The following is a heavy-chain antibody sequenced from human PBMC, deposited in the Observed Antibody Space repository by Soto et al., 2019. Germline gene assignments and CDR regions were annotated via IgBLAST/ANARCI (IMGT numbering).Heavy chain of an antibody. V-gene: IGHV3-74*01. CDR3: ARGLLVGATIAYFDY. J-gene: IGHJ4*02. CDR2: INSDGSST. D-gene: IGHD1-26*01. CDR1: GFTFSSYW. Sequence: GSLRLSCAASGFTFSSYWMHWVRQAPGKGLVWVSRINSDGSSTSYADSVKGRFTISRDNAKNTLYLQMNSLRAEDTAVYYCARGLLVGATIAYFDYWGQGTLVTVSS.